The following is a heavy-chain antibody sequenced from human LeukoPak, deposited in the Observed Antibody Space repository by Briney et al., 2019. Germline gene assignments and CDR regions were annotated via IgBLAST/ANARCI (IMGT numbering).Heavy chain of an antibody. J-gene: IGHJ5*02. CDR1: GGSFSGYY. CDR3: AMAGYGDYDWFDL. D-gene: IGHD4-17*01. V-gene: IGHV4-34*01. Sequence: SETLSLTCAVYGGSFSGYYWSWIRQPPGKGLEWIGSIYHSGSTYYNPSLKSRVTISVDTSKNQFSLKLSSVTAADTAVYYCAMAGYGDYDWFDLWGQGTLVTVSS. CDR2: IYHSGST.